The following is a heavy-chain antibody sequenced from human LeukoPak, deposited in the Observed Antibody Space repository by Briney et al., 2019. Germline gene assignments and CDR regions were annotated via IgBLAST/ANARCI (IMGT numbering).Heavy chain of an antibody. J-gene: IGHJ4*02. CDR1: GGTFSSYA. CDR3: ASSWVTMVRGVIIDQYFDY. CDR2: IIPIFGTA. D-gene: IGHD3-10*01. V-gene: IGHV1-69*05. Sequence: SVKLSCKASGGTFSSYAISWVRQAPGQGLEWMGGIIPIFGTANYAQKFQGRVTITTDEYTSTAYMELSSLRSEDTAVYYCASSWVTMVRGVIIDQYFDYWGQGTLVTVSS.